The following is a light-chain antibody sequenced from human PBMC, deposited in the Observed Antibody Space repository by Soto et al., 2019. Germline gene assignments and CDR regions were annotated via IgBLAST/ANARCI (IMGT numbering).Light chain of an antibody. V-gene: IGKV3-15*01. CDR2: GAS. J-gene: IGKJ2*01. CDR1: QSVSTA. CDR3: QQYNNWPPAYT. Sequence: EIVMTQSPATLSVSPGERATLSCRASQSVSTALAWYQHKPGQAPRLLIHGASTRAAGVPARFSGSGSGTEFALTISSLQSEDFAVYYCQQYNNWPPAYTFGQGTKQEIQ.